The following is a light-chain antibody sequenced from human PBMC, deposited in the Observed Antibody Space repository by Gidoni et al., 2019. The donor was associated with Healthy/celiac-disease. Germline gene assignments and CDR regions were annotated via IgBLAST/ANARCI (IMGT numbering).Light chain of an antibody. CDR1: QSVTKNF. V-gene: IGKV3-20*01. Sequence: EIVLTRSPGTLSLSPGERATLSCRASQSVTKNFLAWYQQKPGQAPRLLIHGASSRATGIPDRFSGSGSGRDFTLTISRLEPEDFAVYCCQQYEASPITFGQGTRLEIK. J-gene: IGKJ5*01. CDR2: GAS. CDR3: QQYEASPIT.